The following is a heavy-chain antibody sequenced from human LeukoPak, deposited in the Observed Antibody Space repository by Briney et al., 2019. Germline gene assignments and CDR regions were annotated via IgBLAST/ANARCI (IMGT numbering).Heavy chain of an antibody. J-gene: IGHJ4*02. CDR3: ARVLRGYSGYDYYFDY. D-gene: IGHD5-12*01. Sequence: GGSLRLSCAASGFTFSSYGMHWVRQAPGKGLEWVAVISYDGSNKYYADSVKGRFTISRDNSKNTLYLQMNSLRAEDTAVYYCARVLRGYSGYDYYFDYWGQGTLVTVSS. CDR2: ISYDGSNK. CDR1: GFTFSSYG. V-gene: IGHV3-30*03.